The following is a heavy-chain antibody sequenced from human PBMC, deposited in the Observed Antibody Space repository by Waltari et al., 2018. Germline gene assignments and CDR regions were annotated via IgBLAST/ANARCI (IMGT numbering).Heavy chain of an antibody. V-gene: IGHV4-34*01. J-gene: IGHJ4*02. CDR1: GWSFRGFY. Sequence: QVHLQQWGAGPLKPSETLSLHCAVYGWSFRGFYWGWIRQPPGKGLEWIGQIDHNEDTTYNPSLKDRVTISLDTSKRKFSLTLTSVTAADTAVYYCASTPLFYYDTSGYYFWGQGAPVTVSS. D-gene: IGHD3-22*01. CDR2: IDHNEDT. CDR3: ASTPLFYYDTSGYYF.